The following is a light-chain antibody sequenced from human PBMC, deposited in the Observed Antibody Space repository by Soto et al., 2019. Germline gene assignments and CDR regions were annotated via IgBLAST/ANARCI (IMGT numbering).Light chain of an antibody. V-gene: IGKV3-15*01. Sequence: EVVMTQSPATLSVSPGERATLSCRASQSVSRNLAWFQHQPGQTPRLLIYVASTRATGIPARFSGSGSGTESTLTNISLQSEDCAVYYCHQYNTWPRTFGQGTKVDIK. J-gene: IGKJ1*01. CDR2: VAS. CDR3: HQYNTWPRT. CDR1: QSVSRN.